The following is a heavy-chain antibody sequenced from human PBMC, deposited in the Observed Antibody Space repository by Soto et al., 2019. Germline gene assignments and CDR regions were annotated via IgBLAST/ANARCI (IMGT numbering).Heavy chain of an antibody. Sequence: PSETLSLTCAVYGVSFSGYYWSWIRQPPGKGLEWIGEINHSGSTNYNPSLKSRVTISVDTSKNQFSLKLSSVTAADTAVYYCARNAGMDYYYGMDVWGQGTTVT. D-gene: IGHD1-1*01. CDR3: ARNAGMDYYYGMDV. CDR2: INHSGST. V-gene: IGHV4-34*01. J-gene: IGHJ6*02. CDR1: GVSFSGYY.